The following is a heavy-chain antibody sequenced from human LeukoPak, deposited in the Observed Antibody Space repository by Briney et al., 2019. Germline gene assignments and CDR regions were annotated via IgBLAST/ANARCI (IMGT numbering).Heavy chain of an antibody. V-gene: IGHV4-34*11. D-gene: IGHD1-1*01. Sequence: SETLSLTCAVYGGSFSGYSWGWIRQPPGKGLEWIGSISCSGSTYYNPSLKSRVTISVDTSKNQFSLYLDSVTAADTAVYYCARDWNRYAYWGQGTLVTVSS. J-gene: IGHJ4*02. CDR1: GGSFSGYS. CDR2: ISCSGST. CDR3: ARDWNRYAY.